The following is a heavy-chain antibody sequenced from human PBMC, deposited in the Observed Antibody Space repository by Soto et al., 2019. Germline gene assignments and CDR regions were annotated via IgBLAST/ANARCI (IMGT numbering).Heavy chain of an antibody. CDR2: IFSGGST. V-gene: IGHV4-4*07. CDR1: GDSINTYY. J-gene: IGHJ4*02. Sequence: QVQLQESGPGLVTPSETLSLTCTVSGDSINTYYWSWIRQPAGKGLEWIGRIFSGGSTNYNPSLKSRVTMSIDTSKNQFSLKLTSLAAADTAVYYCARGPGGFGDFSLDYWGQGTLVTVSS. D-gene: IGHD3-10*01. CDR3: ARGPGGFGDFSLDY.